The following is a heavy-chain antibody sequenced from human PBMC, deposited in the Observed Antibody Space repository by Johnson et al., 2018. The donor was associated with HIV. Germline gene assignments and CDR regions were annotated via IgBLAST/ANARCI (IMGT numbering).Heavy chain of an antibody. Sequence: QVQLVESGGGVVQPGRSLRLSCEASGFTFKNYAMHWVRQAPGKGLEWVAVIWYDGSKKHYADSVKGRFTISRDNSKNILYLQMNTLRAEDTAVYYCEKDCGRWLQSDAFDIWGQGTMVTVSS. CDR3: EKDCGRWLQSDAFDI. CDR2: IWYDGSKK. V-gene: IGHV3-33*06. CDR1: GFTFKNYA. J-gene: IGHJ3*02. D-gene: IGHD5-24*01.